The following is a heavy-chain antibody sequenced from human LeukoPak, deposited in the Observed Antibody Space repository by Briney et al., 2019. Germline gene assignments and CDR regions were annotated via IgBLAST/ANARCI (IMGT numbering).Heavy chain of an antibody. J-gene: IGHJ4*02. CDR2: INPNSGGT. CDR3: ARGDVGDYYDTNGYSFDY. CDR1: GYTFTGYY. Sequence: ASVKVSCKASGYTFTGYYMHWVRQAPGQGLEWMGWINPNSGGTNYAQKFQGRVTMTRDTSISTAYMELSRLRSEDTAVYYCARGDVGDYYDTNGYSFDYWGQGTLVTVSS. D-gene: IGHD3-22*01. V-gene: IGHV1-2*02.